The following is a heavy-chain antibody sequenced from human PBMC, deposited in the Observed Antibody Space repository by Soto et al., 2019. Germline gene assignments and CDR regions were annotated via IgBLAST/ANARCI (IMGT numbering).Heavy chain of an antibody. CDR3: ARLPFPWGWFDT. V-gene: IGHV3-11*01. D-gene: IGHD3-16*01. CDR2: IIGSGRTI. Sequence: QVQLVESGGGLVKPGGSLRLSCAASGIVFSDYMSWVRQAPGKALEWLSYIIGSGRTIYSADSVKGRFTISRDHATNTLYLQMNNVRTEDAAVYYCARLPFPWGWFDTWGQGTLITVSS. CDR1: GIVFSDY. J-gene: IGHJ5*02.